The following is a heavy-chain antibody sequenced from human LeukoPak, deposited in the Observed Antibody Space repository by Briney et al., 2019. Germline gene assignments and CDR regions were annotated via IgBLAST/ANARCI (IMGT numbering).Heavy chain of an antibody. V-gene: IGHV3-48*03. J-gene: IGHJ4*02. Sequence: GGSLRLSCAASGFTFSSYAMSWVRQAPGKGLEWLSYISSSASTVYQADSVKGRFTISRDNAKNSLYLQMNSLRAEDTAVHYCARVTRRDVYNPFDYWGQGTLVTVSS. CDR2: ISSSASTV. CDR1: GFTFSSYA. CDR3: ARVTRRDVYNPFDY. D-gene: IGHD5-24*01.